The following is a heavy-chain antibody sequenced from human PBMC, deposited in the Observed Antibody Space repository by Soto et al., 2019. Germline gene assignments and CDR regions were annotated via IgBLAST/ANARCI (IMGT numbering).Heavy chain of an antibody. V-gene: IGHV1-69*13. CDR1: GGTFSSYA. Sequence: GASVKVSCKASGGTFSSYAISWVRQAPGQGLEWMGGIIPIFGTANYAQKFQGRVTITADESTSTAYMELSSLRSEDTAVYYCAVLAYCGGDCKGYFDYWGQGTLVTVSS. J-gene: IGHJ4*02. D-gene: IGHD2-21*02. CDR3: AVLAYCGGDCKGYFDY. CDR2: IIPIFGTA.